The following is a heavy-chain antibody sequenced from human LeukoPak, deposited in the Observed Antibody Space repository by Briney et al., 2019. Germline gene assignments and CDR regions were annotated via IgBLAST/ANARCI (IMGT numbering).Heavy chain of an antibody. CDR3: GRGGYSGYEFDC. D-gene: IGHD5-12*01. CDR1: GNSFSTNW. CDR2: IYPGDSGT. J-gene: IGHJ4*02. V-gene: IGHV5-51*01. Sequence: GESLKISCRASGNSFSTNWIGWVRQMPGKGLEWMGVIYPGDSGTRYSPSFRGQVTMSADKSISTAYLQWSSLKASDSAMYYCGRGGYSGYEFDCWGQGTLVTVSS.